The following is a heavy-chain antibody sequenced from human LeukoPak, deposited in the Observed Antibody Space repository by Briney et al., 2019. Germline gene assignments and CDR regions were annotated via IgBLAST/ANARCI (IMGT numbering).Heavy chain of an antibody. J-gene: IGHJ3*02. Sequence: GGSLRLSCAASGLAFSSSAMNWVRQTPGKGLEWLSYSSASSSDVYYADSVKGRFTISRDNAKSSLYLQMNSLTAEGTAIYFCARGRDHAFDIWGQGTRVTVSS. CDR3: ARGRDHAFDI. CDR2: SSASSSDV. V-gene: IGHV3-48*01. CDR1: GLAFSSSA.